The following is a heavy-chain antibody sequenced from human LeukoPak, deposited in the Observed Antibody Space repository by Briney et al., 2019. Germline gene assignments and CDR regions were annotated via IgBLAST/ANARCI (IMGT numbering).Heavy chain of an antibody. CDR3: ARDSLSYSGSYY. D-gene: IGHD1-26*01. V-gene: IGHV3-21*01. CDR1: GFTFSSYS. CDR2: ISGSSSYI. J-gene: IGHJ4*02. Sequence: GGSLRLSCAASGFTFSSYSMNWVRQAPGKGLEWVSSISGSSSYIYYADSVKGRFTISRDNAKNSLYLQMNSLRAEDTAVYYCARDSLSYSGSYYWGQGTLVTVSS.